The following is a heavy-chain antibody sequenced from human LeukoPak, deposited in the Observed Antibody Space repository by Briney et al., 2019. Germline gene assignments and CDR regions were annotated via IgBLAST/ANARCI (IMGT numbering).Heavy chain of an antibody. CDR1: GYTFTGYH. V-gene: IGHV1-2*02. D-gene: IGHD3-3*01. Sequence: ASVKVSCKASGYTFTGYHMHWVRQAPGQGLEWMGWINPNSGGTNYAQKFQGRVTMTRDTSISTAYMELSRLRSDDTAVYYCARDPYDFWSGYLFDYWGQGTLVTVSS. CDR3: ARDPYDFWSGYLFDY. CDR2: INPNSGGT. J-gene: IGHJ4*02.